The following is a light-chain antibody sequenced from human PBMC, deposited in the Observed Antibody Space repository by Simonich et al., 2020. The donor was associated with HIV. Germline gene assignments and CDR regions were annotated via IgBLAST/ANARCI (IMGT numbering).Light chain of an antibody. CDR3: GTWDSSLNAWV. CDR1: SSNIGSNT. V-gene: IGLV1-51*01. J-gene: IGLJ3*02. Sequence: QSVLTQPPSASGTPGQRVTISCSGSSSNIGSNTVNWYQQFPGTAPKLLIYEKNKRPSGIPDRISGSKSGTSATLGITGLQTGDEADYYCGTWDSSLNAWVFGGGTKLTVL. CDR2: EKN.